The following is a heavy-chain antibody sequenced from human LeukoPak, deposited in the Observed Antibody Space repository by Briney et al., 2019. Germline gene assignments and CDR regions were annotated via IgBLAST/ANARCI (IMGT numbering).Heavy chain of an antibody. CDR3: ARPSRDDYGDRGLDY. J-gene: IGHJ4*02. D-gene: IGHD4-17*01. CDR2: NYPGGSYT. Sequence: GEAPKIFWRSSGYNFHNHWLGRGRPVPGKGLELRGSNYPGGSYTIYSPSFQGQVTTSAAKSIRTAYRQWSSLKASDTAMYYCARPSRDDYGDRGLDYWGQGTLVTVSS. CDR1: GYNFHNHW. V-gene: IGHV5-51*01.